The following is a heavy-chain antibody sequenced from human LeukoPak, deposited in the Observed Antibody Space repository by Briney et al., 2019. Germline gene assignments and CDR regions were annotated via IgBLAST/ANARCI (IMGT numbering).Heavy chain of an antibody. D-gene: IGHD2-21*01. J-gene: IGHJ4*02. CDR2: IFYYGST. CDR1: CASISSYY. V-gene: IGHV4-59*01. Sequence: SETLSLTCTVSCASISSYYCRWIRQPPGEGLEWMGYIFYYGSTNYNPSLKSRVTISVETSKNQFSLKLKSVTAADTDVYYCARGRGAFLIFDYWGQGVLVTVSS. CDR3: ARGRGAFLIFDY.